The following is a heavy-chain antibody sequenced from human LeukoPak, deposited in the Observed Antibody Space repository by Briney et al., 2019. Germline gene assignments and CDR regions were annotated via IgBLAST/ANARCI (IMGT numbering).Heavy chain of an antibody. D-gene: IGHD1-26*01. J-gene: IGHJ4*02. CDR1: GGSISSSSYY. CDR3: ARHEFVGATVFDY. CDR2: IYYSGST. V-gene: IGHV4-39*01. Sequence: SETLSLTCTVSGGSISSSSYYWGWIRQPPGKGLEWIGSIYYSGSTYYNPSLKSRVTISVDTSENQFSLKLSSVTAADTAVYYCARHEFVGATVFDYWGQGTLVTVSS.